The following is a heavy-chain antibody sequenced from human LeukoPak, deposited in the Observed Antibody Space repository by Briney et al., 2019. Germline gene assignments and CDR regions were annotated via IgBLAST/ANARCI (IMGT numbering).Heavy chain of an antibody. J-gene: IGHJ4*02. V-gene: IGHV3-30*11. CDR3: AREGDDYYFDY. CDR2: ISYDGSNK. CDR1: GFTFSSYA. Sequence: GGSLRLSCAASGFTFSSYAMHWVRQAPGKGLEWVAVISYDGSNKYYSDSVKGRFTISRDNSKNTLYLQMNSLRAEDTAVYYCAREGDDYYFDYWGQGTLVTVSS. D-gene: IGHD3-16*01.